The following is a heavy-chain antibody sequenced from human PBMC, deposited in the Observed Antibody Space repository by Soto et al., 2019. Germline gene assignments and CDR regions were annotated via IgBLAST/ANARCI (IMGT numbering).Heavy chain of an antibody. D-gene: IGHD4-17*01. Sequence: EVQLVDSGGGLVQPGGSLRLSCAASGFSVSTNFMAWVRQAPGKGLEWVSVSYSGGSAYYADSGRGRVSISRDSSKNTLYLQMNSLRAEDAAVYYCSTAAGFFDYWGQGTVVNVFS. V-gene: IGHV3-66*01. J-gene: IGHJ4*02. CDR3: STAAGFFDY. CDR1: GFSVSTNF. CDR2: SYSGGSA.